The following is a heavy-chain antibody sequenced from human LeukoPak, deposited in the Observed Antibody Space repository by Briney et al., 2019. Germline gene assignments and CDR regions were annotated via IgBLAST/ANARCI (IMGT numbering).Heavy chain of an antibody. Sequence: ASVKASCKVSGYTLTELSMHWVRQAPGKGLEWMGGFDPEDGETIYAQKFQGRVTMTEDTSTDTAYMELSSLRSEDTAVYYCATGGGQYKRYFDYWGQGTLVTVSS. CDR2: FDPEDGET. D-gene: IGHD2-2*01. V-gene: IGHV1-24*01. CDR3: ATGGGQYKRYFDY. CDR1: GYTLTELS. J-gene: IGHJ4*02.